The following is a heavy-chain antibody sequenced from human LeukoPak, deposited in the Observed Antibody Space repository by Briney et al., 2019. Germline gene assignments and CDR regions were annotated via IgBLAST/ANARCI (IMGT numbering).Heavy chain of an antibody. CDR2: IRSRAYGGTT. CDR3: TRGGLVPAAIHYYYYGMDV. Sequence: GRSLRLSCTASGFTFGDYAMSWVRQALGKGLEWVGLIRSRAYGGTTEYAASVKGRFTISRDDSKSIAYLQMNSLKTEDTAVYYCTRGGLVPAAIHYYYYGMDVWGQGTTVTVSS. J-gene: IGHJ6*02. CDR1: GFTFGDYA. V-gene: IGHV3-49*04. D-gene: IGHD2-2*01.